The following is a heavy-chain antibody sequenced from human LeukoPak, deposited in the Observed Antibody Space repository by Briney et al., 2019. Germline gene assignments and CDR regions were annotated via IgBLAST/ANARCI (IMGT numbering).Heavy chain of an antibody. CDR1: GGSISSHY. V-gene: IGHV4-59*11. CDR3: ARETTVVTPGRSDVFDI. Sequence: PSETLSLTCTVSGGSISSHYWNWIRQPPGKGLEWIGYIYYSGSTNYNPSLKSRVTISVDTAKNQFSLKLSSVTAADTAVYYCARETTVVTPGRSDVFDIWGQGTMVTVSS. J-gene: IGHJ3*02. D-gene: IGHD4-23*01. CDR2: IYYSGST.